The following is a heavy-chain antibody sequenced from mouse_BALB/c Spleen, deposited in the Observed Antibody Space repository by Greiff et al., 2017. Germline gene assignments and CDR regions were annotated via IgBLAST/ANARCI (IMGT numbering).Heavy chain of an antibody. V-gene: IGHV5-4*02. J-gene: IGHJ1*01. CDR3: ARGYGYSWYFDV. CDR1: GFTFSDYY. D-gene: IGHD1-2*01. Sequence: EVKLVESGGGLVKPGGSLKLSCAASGFTFSDYYMYWVRQTPEKRLEWVATISDGGSYTYYPDSVKGRFTISRDNAKNNLYLQMSSLKSEDTAMYYCARGYGYSWYFDVWGAGTTVTVSS. CDR2: ISDGGSYT.